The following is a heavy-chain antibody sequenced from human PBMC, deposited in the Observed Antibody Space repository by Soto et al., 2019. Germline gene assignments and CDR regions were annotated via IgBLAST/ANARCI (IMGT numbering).Heavy chain of an antibody. J-gene: IGHJ4*02. Sequence: QVQLVQSGAEVKKPGASVRISCKASGYTFTNFYLHWVRQAPGQGLEWMGIISRRGDNTWYAQKCQGRVTMTRDPATSTVYMEVSRLRSEDTAIYYCARNVSFGERRGPNYFDYWGQGTLLTVSS. D-gene: IGHD1-1*01. V-gene: IGHV1-46*01. CDR2: ISRRGDNT. CDR3: ARNVSFGERRGPNYFDY. CDR1: GYTFTNFY.